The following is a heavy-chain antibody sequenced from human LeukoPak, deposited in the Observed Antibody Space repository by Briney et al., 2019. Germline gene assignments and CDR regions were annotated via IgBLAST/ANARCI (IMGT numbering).Heavy chain of an antibody. Sequence: GGSLRLSCAASGFTVSSNYMSWVRQAPGKGLEWVSVIYSGGSTYYADSVKGRFTISRDNSKNTLYLQMNSLRAEDTAVYYCARAKSYYDSSGYPTPYFDYWGQGTLVTVSS. V-gene: IGHV3-66*01. CDR2: IYSGGST. CDR1: GFTVSSNY. D-gene: IGHD3-22*01. CDR3: ARAKSYYDSSGYPTPYFDY. J-gene: IGHJ4*02.